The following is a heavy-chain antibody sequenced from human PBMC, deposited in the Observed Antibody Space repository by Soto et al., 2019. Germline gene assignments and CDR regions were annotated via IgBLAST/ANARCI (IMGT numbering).Heavy chain of an antibody. CDR2: ISGSGGST. J-gene: IGHJ3*02. CDR1: GFTFSSYA. D-gene: IGHD1-20*01. CDR3: AKSGNWNDGTFDI. Sequence: PGGSLGLSCAASGFTFSSYAMSWVRQAPGKGLEWVSAISGSGGSTYYADSVKGRFTISRDNSKNTLYLQMNSLRAEDTAVYYCAKSGNWNDGTFDIWGQGTMVTVSS. V-gene: IGHV3-23*01.